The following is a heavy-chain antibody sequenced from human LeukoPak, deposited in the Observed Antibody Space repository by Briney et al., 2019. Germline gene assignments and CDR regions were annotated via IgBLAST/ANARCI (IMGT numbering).Heavy chain of an antibody. CDR1: GFTFSSYT. J-gene: IGHJ4*02. D-gene: IGHD2-2*01. CDR3: AKGELGHCSSASCYLVY. CDR2: ISGGGDNT. V-gene: IGHV3-23*01. Sequence: PGGSLRRSCAASGFTFSSYTMSWVRQTPGKGLEWVSVISGGGDNTYYADYVKGRFTISRDNAKNTVYLQMNSLRVEDTAIYYCAKGELGHCSSASCYLVYWGQGTLVTVSS.